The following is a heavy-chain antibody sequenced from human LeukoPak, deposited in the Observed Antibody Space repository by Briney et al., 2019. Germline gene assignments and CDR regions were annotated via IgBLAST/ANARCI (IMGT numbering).Heavy chain of an antibody. CDR2: ISGSGGTT. CDR1: GFTFSSYT. V-gene: IGHV3-23*01. J-gene: IGHJ4*02. Sequence: PGGSLRLSCAASGFTFSSYTMSWVRQSPGKGLEWVSAISGSGGTTNSADSVKGRFTISRDNSKNTLYLQMNSLRAEDTAVYYCAKDDVDYWGQGTLVTVSS. CDR3: AKDDVDY.